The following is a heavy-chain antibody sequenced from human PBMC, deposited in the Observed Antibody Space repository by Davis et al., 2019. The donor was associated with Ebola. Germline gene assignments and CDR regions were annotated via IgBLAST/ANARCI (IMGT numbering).Heavy chain of an antibody. V-gene: IGHV4-34*01. CDR1: GGSFTDYF. CDR3: ARTTKTNIADSGLGYNSFDS. D-gene: IGHD4-17*01. J-gene: IGHJ5*01. CDR2: TSHHPDYT. Sequence: MPSETLSLTCAVYGGSFTDYFWSWIRQPPGKGLEWIGETSHHPDYTNYSPSFGGRVTISVDSSKSQFSLTVNSVTAAETAIYYCARTTKTNIADSGLGYNSFDSWGQGVLVSVSS.